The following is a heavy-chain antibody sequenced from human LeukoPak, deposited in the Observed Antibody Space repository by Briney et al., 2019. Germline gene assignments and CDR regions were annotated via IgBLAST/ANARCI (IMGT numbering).Heavy chain of an antibody. CDR3: ARGHGYYFDY. J-gene: IGHJ4*02. V-gene: IGHV3-30*02. CDR1: GFTFSSYG. Sequence: GGSLRLSCAASGFTFSSYGMHWVRQAPGKGLEWVAFIRYDGSNKYYADSVKGRFTISRDNAKNSLYLQMNSLRAEDTAVYYCARGHGYYFDYWGQGTLVTVSS. CDR2: IRYDGSNK.